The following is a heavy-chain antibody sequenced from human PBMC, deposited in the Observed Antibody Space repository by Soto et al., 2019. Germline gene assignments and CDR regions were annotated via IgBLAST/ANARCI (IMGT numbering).Heavy chain of an antibody. CDR2: ISTNGGST. CDR1: GFTFSSYA. V-gene: IGHV3-64D*06. CDR3: VKGEYYYDGSDYYPFDY. D-gene: IGHD3-22*01. Sequence: GGSLRLSCSASGFTFSSYAMHWVRQAPGKGLEYVSSISTNGGSTHYADSVKGRFTISRDNSKNTAYLQMSSLRPEDTAVYYCVKGEYYYDGSDYYPFDYWGQGRMVTGSS. J-gene: IGHJ4*02.